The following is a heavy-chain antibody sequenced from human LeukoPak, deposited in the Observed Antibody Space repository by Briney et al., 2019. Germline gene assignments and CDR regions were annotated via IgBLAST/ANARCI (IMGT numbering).Heavy chain of an antibody. V-gene: IGHV4-39*01. CDR3: ARRLWSQSGYYFDY. Sequence: SETLSLTCTVSGGSIRSSGYYWGWIRQPPGKGLEYIGSIYYSGSTYYNPSLKSRVTISVDTSKNQFSLKLSSVTAADTAVYYCARRLWSQSGYYFDYWGQGTLVTVSS. J-gene: IGHJ4*02. D-gene: IGHD1-26*01. CDR2: IYYSGST. CDR1: GGSIRSSGYY.